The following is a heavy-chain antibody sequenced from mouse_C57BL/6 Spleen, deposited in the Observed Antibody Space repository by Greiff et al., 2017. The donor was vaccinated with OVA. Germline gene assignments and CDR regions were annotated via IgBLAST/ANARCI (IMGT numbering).Heavy chain of an antibody. D-gene: IGHD1-1*01. Sequence: VQLQQSGPELVKPGASVKISCKASGYTFTDYYMNWVKQSHGTSLEWIGDLTPNNGGTSYNQQFKGKATLTVDKSSSTAYMELRSLTSEDSAVYYCAKYYGSSDWYFDVWGTGTTVTVSS. V-gene: IGHV1-26*01. CDR3: AKYYGSSDWYFDV. J-gene: IGHJ1*03. CDR2: LTPNNGGT. CDR1: GYTFTDYY.